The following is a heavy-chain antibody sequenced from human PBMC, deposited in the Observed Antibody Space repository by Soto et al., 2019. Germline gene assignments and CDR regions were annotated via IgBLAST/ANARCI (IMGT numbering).Heavy chain of an antibody. CDR1: GGSVSSGSYY. Sequence: SETLSLTCTVSGGSVSSGSYYWSWIRQPPGKGLEWIGDIYYSGSINYNPSLKSRVTLSVDTSKNQFSLKLSSVTAADTAVYYCAREGGTLAYCGGDCLYGMDVWGQGTTVTVS. CDR2: IYYSGSI. J-gene: IGHJ6*02. D-gene: IGHD2-21*02. CDR3: AREGGTLAYCGGDCLYGMDV. V-gene: IGHV4-61*01.